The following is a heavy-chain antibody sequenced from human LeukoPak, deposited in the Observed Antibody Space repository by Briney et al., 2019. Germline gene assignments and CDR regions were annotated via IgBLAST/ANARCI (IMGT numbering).Heavy chain of an antibody. CDR1: GYTFTGYY. Sequence: ASVKVSCKASGYTFTGYYMHWVRQAPGQGLEWMGWINPNSGGTNYAQKFQGRVTMTRDTSISTAYMELSRLRSDDTAVYYCARGPTAYAYCSSTSCYSWFDPWGQGTLVTVSS. CDR3: ARGPTAYAYCSSTSCYSWFDP. V-gene: IGHV1-2*02. D-gene: IGHD2-2*01. J-gene: IGHJ5*02. CDR2: INPNSGGT.